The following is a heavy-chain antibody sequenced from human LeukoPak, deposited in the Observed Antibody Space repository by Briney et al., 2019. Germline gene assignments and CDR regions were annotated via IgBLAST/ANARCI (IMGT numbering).Heavy chain of an antibody. Sequence: GGSLRLSCAASGLTVSSNCMSWVRQAPGKGLEWVSFIYSGGNTYYADSVKGRFTISRDNSKNTVHLQMNSLRGEDTALYYCARDGTPIYSSGWVYMDVWGKGTTVTISS. V-gene: IGHV3-53*01. CDR2: IYSGGNT. J-gene: IGHJ6*04. CDR1: GLTVSSNC. CDR3: ARDGTPIYSSGWVYMDV. D-gene: IGHD6-25*01.